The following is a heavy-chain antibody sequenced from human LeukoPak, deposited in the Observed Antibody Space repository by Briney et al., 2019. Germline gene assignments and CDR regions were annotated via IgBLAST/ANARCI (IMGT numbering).Heavy chain of an antibody. CDR2: IIPIFGTA. D-gene: IGHD2-2*01. J-gene: IGHJ6*03. Sequence: ASVKVSCKASGGTFSSYAISWVRQAPGQGLEWMGGIIPIFGTANYAQKFQGRVTITTDESTSTAYMELSSLRSEDTAVYYCARQSIVVVPAADTYYYYYYMDVWGKGTTVTVSS. V-gene: IGHV1-69*05. CDR3: ARQSIVVVPAADTYYYYYYMDV. CDR1: GGTFSSYA.